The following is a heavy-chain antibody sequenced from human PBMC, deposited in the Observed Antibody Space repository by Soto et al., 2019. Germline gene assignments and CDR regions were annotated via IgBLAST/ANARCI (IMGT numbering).Heavy chain of an antibody. CDR2: ISGYNGNT. V-gene: IGHV1-18*04. J-gene: IGHJ6*02. CDR1: GYTFTSDG. D-gene: IGHD2-21*01. CDR3: ARDAHSGGAPGCRAMDV. Sequence: QVQLVQSGAEVKKPGASVKVSCKASGYTFTSDGVSWVRQAPGQGLEWMGWISGYNGNTNYAQRFRDRVTLTTDTSTSTAYMELRSLRSDDSAVYYFARDAHSGGAPGCRAMDVWGQGTTITVSS.